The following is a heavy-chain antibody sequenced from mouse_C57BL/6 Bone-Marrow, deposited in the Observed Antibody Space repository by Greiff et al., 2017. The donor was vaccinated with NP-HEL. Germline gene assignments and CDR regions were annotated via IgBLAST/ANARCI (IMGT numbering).Heavy chain of an antibody. J-gene: IGHJ1*03. CDR1: GYTFTSYW. Sequence: QVQLKQPGAELVKPGASVKMSCKASGYTFTSYWITWVKQRPGQGLEWIGDIYPGSGSTNYNEKFKSKATLTVDTSSSTAYMQLSSLTSEDSAVYYCARRVGIYYDYDWYFDFWGTGTTVTVSS. CDR3: ARRVGIYYDYDWYFDF. V-gene: IGHV1-55*01. D-gene: IGHD2-4*01. CDR2: IYPGSGST.